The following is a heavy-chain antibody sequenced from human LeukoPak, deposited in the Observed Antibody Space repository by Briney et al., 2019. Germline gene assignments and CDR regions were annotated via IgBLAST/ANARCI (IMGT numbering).Heavy chain of an antibody. CDR3: ARGPPYYYDSSGSLGWFDP. Sequence: SQTLSLTCTVSGGSISSGGYYWSWIRQHPGKGLEWIGYIYYSGSTYYNPSLKSRVTISVDTSKNQFSLRLSSVTAADTAVYYCARGPPYYYDSSGSLGWFDPWGQGTLVTVSS. V-gene: IGHV4-31*03. CDR2: IYYSGST. J-gene: IGHJ5*02. CDR1: GGSISSGGYY. D-gene: IGHD3-22*01.